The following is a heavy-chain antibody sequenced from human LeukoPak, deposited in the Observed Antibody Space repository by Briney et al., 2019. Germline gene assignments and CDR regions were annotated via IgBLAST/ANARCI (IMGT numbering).Heavy chain of an antibody. CDR3: ARGPYCSGGTCYSQYFDF. CDR1: GYTFTSYG. D-gene: IGHD2-15*01. V-gene: IGHV1-18*01. Sequence: ASVKVSRKASGYTFTSYGITWVRQAPGQGLEWMGWISTYNGNTNYAQKLQGRVTMTTDTSTSTAYMELRSLRSDDTAVYYCARGPYCSGGTCYSQYFDFWGQGTLVPVSS. J-gene: IGHJ4*02. CDR2: ISTYNGNT.